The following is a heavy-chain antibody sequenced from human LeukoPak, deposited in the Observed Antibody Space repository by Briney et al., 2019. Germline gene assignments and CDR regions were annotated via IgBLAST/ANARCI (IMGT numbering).Heavy chain of an antibody. J-gene: IGHJ4*02. CDR3: ARDSLLWFGELSGYFDY. CDR2: ISAYNGNT. Sequence: ASVSVSFKPSCYTFTRYVISGVRQAPGQGLAWMGWISAYNGNTNYAQKLQGRVTMTTDASTSTAYMELRSLRSDDTAVYYCARDSLLWFGELSGYFDYRGQGTLVTVSS. D-gene: IGHD3-10*01. CDR1: CYTFTRYV. V-gene: IGHV1-18*01.